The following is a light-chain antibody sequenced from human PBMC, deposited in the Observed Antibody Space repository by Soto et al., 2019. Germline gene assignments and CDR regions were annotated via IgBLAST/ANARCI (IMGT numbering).Light chain of an antibody. CDR1: QSVSGRY. CDR2: GAS. CDR3: QQYGSTPWT. V-gene: IGKV3-20*01. J-gene: IGKJ1*01. Sequence: EIGLTQSPGTLSLSPGERATLSCRASQSVSGRYLAWYQQKPGQAPRPLIYGASSRASGIPDRFSGSGSGTDFTLTISRLEPEDFAVYYCQQYGSTPWTFGQGTKVEIK.